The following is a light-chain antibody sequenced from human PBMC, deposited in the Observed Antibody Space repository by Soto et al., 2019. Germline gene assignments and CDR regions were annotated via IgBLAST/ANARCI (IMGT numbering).Light chain of an antibody. Sequence: QSVLTQPASVSGSPGQSIAISCTATSSDVGSYNLVSWYQQHPGKAPKLMIYEGSKRPSGVSNRFSGSKSGNTASLTISGLQAEDEADYYCCSYAGNSLVFGGGTKLTVL. CDR3: CSYAGNSLV. J-gene: IGLJ3*02. CDR2: EGS. CDR1: SSDVGSYNL. V-gene: IGLV2-23*01.